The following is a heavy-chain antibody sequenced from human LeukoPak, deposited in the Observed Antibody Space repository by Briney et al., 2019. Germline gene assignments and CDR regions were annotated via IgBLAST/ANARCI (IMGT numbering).Heavy chain of an antibody. CDR2: IKQDGSEK. D-gene: IGHD2/OR15-2a*01. CDR1: GFTFSSYW. Sequence: GGSLRLSCAASGFTFSSYWMSWVRQAPGKGLEWVANIKQDGSEKYYVDSVKGRFTISRDNAKNSLYLQMNSLRAEDTAVYYCARGHSRKPVHWFDPWGQGTLVTVSS. V-gene: IGHV3-7*01. J-gene: IGHJ5*02. CDR3: ARGHSRKPVHWFDP.